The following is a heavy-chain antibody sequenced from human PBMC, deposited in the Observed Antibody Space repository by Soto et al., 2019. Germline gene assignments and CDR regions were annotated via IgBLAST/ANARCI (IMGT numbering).Heavy chain of an antibody. CDR3: ARVGYYYYYGMDV. CDR1: GGSISSSSYY. V-gene: IGHV4-39*07. Sequence: SETLSLTCTVSGGSISSSSYYWSWIRQPPGKGLEWIGEINHSGSTSYNPSLKSRVTISVDTSKNQFSLKLSSVTAADTAVYYCARVGYYYYYGMDVWGQGTTVTVSS. J-gene: IGHJ6*02. CDR2: INHSGST.